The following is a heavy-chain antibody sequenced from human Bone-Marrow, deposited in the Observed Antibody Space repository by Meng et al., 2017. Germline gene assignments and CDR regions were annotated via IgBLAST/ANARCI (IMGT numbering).Heavy chain of an antibody. J-gene: IGHJ5*02. D-gene: IGHD4-17*01. V-gene: IGHV1-2*06. Sequence: ASVKVSCKASGYTFTGYYMHWVRQAPGQGLEWMGRINPNSGGTNYAQKFQGRVTMTRDTSISTAYMELSRLRSDDTAVYYCATHYGDYVNWFDPWGQGTLVTVSS. CDR3: ATHYGDYVNWFDP. CDR2: INPNSGGT. CDR1: GYTFTGYY.